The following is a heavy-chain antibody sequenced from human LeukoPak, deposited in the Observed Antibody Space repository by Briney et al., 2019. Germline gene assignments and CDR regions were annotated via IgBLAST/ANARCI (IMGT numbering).Heavy chain of an antibody. CDR3: ARVRYSYDLRHITYYYYMDV. D-gene: IGHD5-18*01. CDR2: TNPNSGGT. V-gene: IGHV1-2*02. Sequence: ASVKVSCKASGYTFTGYYMHWVRQAPGQGLEWMGWTNPNSGGTNYAQKFQGRVTMTRDTSISTAYMELSRLRSDDTAVYYCARVRYSYDLRHITYYYYMDVWGKGTTVTISS. J-gene: IGHJ6*03. CDR1: GYTFTGYY.